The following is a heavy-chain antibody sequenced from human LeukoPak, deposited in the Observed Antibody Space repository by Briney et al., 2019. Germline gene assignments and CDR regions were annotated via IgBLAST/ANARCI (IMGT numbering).Heavy chain of an antibody. CDR3: ARGKRVGIDAFHF. Sequence: SETLSLTCAVSGGSISSGGYSWSWIRQTPGKGLEWIGYIYHSGSTYYNPSLKSRVTISVDRSKNQFSLKLSSVTAADTAVYYCARGKRVGIDAFHFWGHGTMVTVSP. D-gene: IGHD1-14*01. J-gene: IGHJ3*01. CDR1: GGSISSGGYS. V-gene: IGHV4-30-2*01. CDR2: IYHSGST.